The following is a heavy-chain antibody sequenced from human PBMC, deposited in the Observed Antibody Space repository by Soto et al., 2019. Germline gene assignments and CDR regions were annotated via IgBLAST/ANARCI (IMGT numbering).Heavy chain of an antibody. D-gene: IGHD4-17*01. CDR1: GYTFTSYD. Sequence: QVQLVQSGAEVKKPGASVKVSCKASGYTFTSYDINWVRQATGQGLEWMGWMNPNSGNTDYAQKFRGRVTMTRDTSIRTAYMELSGLTSEDTAVYYCTRKNGDYGRLDCWCLGTLVTVSS. V-gene: IGHV1-8*01. CDR2: MNPNSGNT. J-gene: IGHJ4*02. CDR3: TRKNGDYGRLDC.